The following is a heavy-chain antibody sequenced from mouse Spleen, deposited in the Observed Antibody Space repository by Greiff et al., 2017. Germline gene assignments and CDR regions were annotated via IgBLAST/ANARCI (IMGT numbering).Heavy chain of an antibody. J-gene: IGHJ2*01. V-gene: IGHV5-9-1*02. D-gene: IGHD1-1*01. CDR1: GFTFSSYA. CDR2: ISSGGDYI. CDR3: TRGHYYGSSYYFDY. Sequence: EVQRVESGEGLVKPGGSLKLSCAASGFTFSSYAMSWVRQTPEKRLEWVAYISSGGDYIYYADTVKGRFTISRDNARNTLYLQMSSLKSEDTAMYYCTRGHYYGSSYYFDYWGQGTTLTVSS.